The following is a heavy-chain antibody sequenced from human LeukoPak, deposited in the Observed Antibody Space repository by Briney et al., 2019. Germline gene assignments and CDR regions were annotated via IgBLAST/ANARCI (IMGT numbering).Heavy chain of an antibody. CDR3: ARDIGSRRIAAASYYYYMDV. CDR2: IYYSGST. J-gene: IGHJ6*03. Sequence: SETLSLTCTVSGGSISSYYWSWIRQPPGKGLEWIGYIYYSGSTNYNPSLKSRVTISVDTSKNQFSLKLSSVTAADTAVYYCARDIGSRRIAAASYYYYMDVWGKGTTVTDSS. D-gene: IGHD6-6*01. V-gene: IGHV4-59*01. CDR1: GGSISSYY.